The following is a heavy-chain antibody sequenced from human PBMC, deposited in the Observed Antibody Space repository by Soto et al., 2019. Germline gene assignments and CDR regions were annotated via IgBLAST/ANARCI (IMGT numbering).Heavy chain of an antibody. CDR2: IYYGGSI. Sequence: SETLSLNCSISGGSISSGYWTWIRQPPGKGLEWIGYIYYGGSINYNPSLKSRVIISVDTAKNQFSLRLSSVSAGDTAVYYCTGAYYDVSGYSLDPWGQGTSVTVSS. CDR3: TGAYYDVSGYSLDP. J-gene: IGHJ5*02. CDR1: GGSISSGY. V-gene: IGHV4-59*01. D-gene: IGHD3-22*01.